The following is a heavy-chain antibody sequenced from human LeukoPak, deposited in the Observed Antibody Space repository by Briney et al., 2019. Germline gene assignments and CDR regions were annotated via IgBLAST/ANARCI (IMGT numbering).Heavy chain of an antibody. CDR1: GFTFSSYG. CDR3: ARVKEGEGYCSGGSCYPKYGMDV. Sequence: GGSLRLSCAASGFTFSSYGMHWVRQAPGKGLEWVAVISYDGSNKYYADSVKGRFTISRDNSKNTLYLQMNSLRAEDTAVYYWARVKEGEGYCSGGSCYPKYGMDVGGKGTTVTVPS. D-gene: IGHD2-15*01. CDR2: ISYDGSNK. V-gene: IGHV3-30*03. J-gene: IGHJ6*04.